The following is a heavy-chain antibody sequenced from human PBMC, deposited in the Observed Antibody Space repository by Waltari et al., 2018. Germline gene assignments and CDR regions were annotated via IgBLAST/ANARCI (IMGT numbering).Heavy chain of an antibody. CDR1: GFTFSSYG. CDR2: IWYDGSTK. CDR3: ARGAYSSSSGLNNWFDP. J-gene: IGHJ5*02. D-gene: IGHD6-6*01. Sequence: QVQLVESGGGVVQPGRSLRLSCAASGFTFSSYGMHRVRQAPGKGLEWVAGIWYDGSTKDYADAVEVRFTISRDNSKNTLYLQMNRLRAEDTAVYSCARGAYSSSSGLNNWFDPWGQGTLVTVSS. V-gene: IGHV3-33*01.